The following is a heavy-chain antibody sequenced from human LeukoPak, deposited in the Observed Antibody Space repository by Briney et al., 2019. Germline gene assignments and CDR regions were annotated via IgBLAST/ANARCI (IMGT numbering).Heavy chain of an antibody. J-gene: IGHJ4*02. D-gene: IGHD1-26*01. CDR2: ISGSGGST. CDR3: AKGGMVADYVHFDY. V-gene: IGHV3-23*01. CDR1: GFTFSSYA. Sequence: PGGSLRLSCAASGFTFSSYAMSWVRQAPGKGLEWVSAISGSGGSTYYADSVKGRFTISRDNSKNTLYLQMNSLRAGDTAVYYCAKGGMVADYVHFDYWGQGTLVTVSS.